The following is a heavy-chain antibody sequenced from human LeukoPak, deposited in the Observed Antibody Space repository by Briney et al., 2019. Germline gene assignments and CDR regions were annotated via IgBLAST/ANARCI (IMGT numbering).Heavy chain of an antibody. V-gene: IGHV1-46*01. J-gene: IGHJ4*02. CDR1: GYTFTSYY. CDR2: INPSGGST. CDR3: ARTELRATPFDY. D-gene: IGHD1-26*01. Sequence: ASVKVFCTASGYTFTSYYMHWVRQAPGQGLEWMGIINPSGGSTSYAQKFQGRVTMTRDMSTSTVYMELSSLRSEDTAVYYCARTELRATPFDYWGQGTLVTVSS.